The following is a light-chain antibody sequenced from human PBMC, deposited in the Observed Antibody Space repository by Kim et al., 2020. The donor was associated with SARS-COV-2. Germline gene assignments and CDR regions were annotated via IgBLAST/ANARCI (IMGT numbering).Light chain of an antibody. J-gene: IGLJ2*01. CDR1: KLGDKY. CDR2: QDS. CDR3: QAWDSNTAGEV. Sequence: SYELTQPPSVSVSPGQTASITCSGDKLGDKYACWYQQKPGQSPVLVIYQDSKRPSGIPERFSGSNSGNTATLTIGGAQAMDEADYYCQAWDSNTAGEVFG. V-gene: IGLV3-1*01.